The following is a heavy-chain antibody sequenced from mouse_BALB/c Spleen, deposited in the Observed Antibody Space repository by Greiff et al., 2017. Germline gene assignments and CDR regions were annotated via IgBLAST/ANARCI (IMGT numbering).Heavy chain of an antibody. J-gene: IGHJ4*01. CDR1: GFTFSSYG. D-gene: IGHD2-4*01. V-gene: IGHV5-6*01. CDR2: ISSGGSYT. Sequence: EVQLVESGGDLVKPGGSLKLSCAASGFTFSSYGMSWVRQTPDKRLEWVATISSGGSYTHYPDSVKGRFTISRDNAKNTLYLQMSSLKSEDTAMYYCARHSDDYARYYYAMDYWGQGTSVTVSS. CDR3: ARHSDDYARYYYAMDY.